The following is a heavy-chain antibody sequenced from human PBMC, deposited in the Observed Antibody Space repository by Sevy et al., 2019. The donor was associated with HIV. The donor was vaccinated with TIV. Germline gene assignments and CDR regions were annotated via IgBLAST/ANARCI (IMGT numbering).Heavy chain of an antibody. D-gene: IGHD3-16*01. V-gene: IGHV4-38-2*01. J-gene: IGHJ6*03. Sequence: SETLSLTCAVSGSSISSDYQWGWIRRPPGKGLEWIGSISHDGSADYNPSLKSRVTISIDTSTTQFSLHLNSVTAADTAVYYCGRFVSDHVYGYYFYYYMDVWGKGTSVTVSS. CDR2: ISHDGSA. CDR1: GSSISSDYQ. CDR3: GRFVSDHVYGYYFYYYMDV.